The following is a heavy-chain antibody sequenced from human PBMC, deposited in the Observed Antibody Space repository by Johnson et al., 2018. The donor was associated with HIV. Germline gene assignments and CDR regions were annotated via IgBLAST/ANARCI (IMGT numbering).Heavy chain of an antibody. CDR1: GFTVSSNY. V-gene: IGHV3-11*04. J-gene: IGHJ3*02. CDR3: ASDWGSRHAFDI. D-gene: IGHD7-27*01. Sequence: QMQLVESGGGLVQPGGSLRLSCAASGFTVSSNYMSWIRQAPGKGLEWVSYISSSGSTIYYADSVKGRFTISRDNAKNSLYLQMNSLRAEDTAVYYCASDWGSRHAFDIWGQGTMVTVSS. CDR2: ISSSGSTI.